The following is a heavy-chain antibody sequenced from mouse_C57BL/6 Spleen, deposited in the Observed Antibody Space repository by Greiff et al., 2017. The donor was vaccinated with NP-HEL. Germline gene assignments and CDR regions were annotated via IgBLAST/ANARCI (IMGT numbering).Heavy chain of an antibody. D-gene: IGHD1-1*01. CDR3: ASLITTVGGYFDV. CDR1: GFTFSSYA. CDR2: ISDGGSYT. J-gene: IGHJ1*03. V-gene: IGHV5-4*03. Sequence: EVNVVESGGGLVKPGGSLKLSCAASGFTFSSYAMSWVRQTPEKRLEWVATISDGGSYTYYPDNVKGRFTISRDNAKNNLYLQMSHLKSEDTAMYYCASLITTVGGYFDVWGTGTTVTVSS.